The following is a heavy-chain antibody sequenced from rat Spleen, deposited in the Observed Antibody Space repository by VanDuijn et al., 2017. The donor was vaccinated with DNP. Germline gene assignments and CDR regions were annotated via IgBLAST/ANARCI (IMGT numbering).Heavy chain of an antibody. J-gene: IGHJ4*01. Sequence: EVRLVEIGGGLVQPGRSLKLSCVASGFTFSGYWMYWIRQVPGKGLEWVASINTDGDITYYPDSVKGRFTVSRDNAENTVYLQMNSLRSEDTATYYCAKDRLGGYAMDAWGQGTSVTVSS. CDR1: GFTFSGYW. V-gene: IGHV5-58*01. CDR2: INTDGDIT. CDR3: AKDRLGGYAMDA. D-gene: IGHD5-1*01.